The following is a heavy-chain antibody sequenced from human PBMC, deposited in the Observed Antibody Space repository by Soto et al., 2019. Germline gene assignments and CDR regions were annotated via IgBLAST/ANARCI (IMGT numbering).Heavy chain of an antibody. J-gene: IGHJ4*02. Sequence: PSETLSLTCTVSGGSISSYYWSWIRQPPGKGLEWIGYIYYSGSTNYNPSPKSRVTISVDTSKNQFSLKLSSVTAADTAVYYCARRYGRYFDYWGQRTLVTGSS. CDR3: ARRYGRYFDY. D-gene: IGHD4-17*01. CDR1: GGSISSYY. CDR2: IYYSGST. V-gene: IGHV4-59*08.